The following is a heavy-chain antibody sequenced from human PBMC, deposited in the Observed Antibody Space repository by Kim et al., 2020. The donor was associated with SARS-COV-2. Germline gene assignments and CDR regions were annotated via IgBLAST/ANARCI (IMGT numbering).Heavy chain of an antibody. CDR3: ARDPSLWFGESD. D-gene: IGHD3-10*01. J-gene: IGHJ4*02. V-gene: IGHV4-59*01. Sequence: NYNPSLKSRVTISVDTSKNQFSLKLSSVTAADTAVYYCARDPSLWFGESDWGQGTLVTVSS.